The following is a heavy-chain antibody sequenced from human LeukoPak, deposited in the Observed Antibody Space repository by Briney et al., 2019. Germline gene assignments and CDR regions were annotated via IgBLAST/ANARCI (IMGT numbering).Heavy chain of an antibody. J-gene: IGHJ4*02. CDR2: MYSSGST. V-gene: IGHV4-61*02. CDR1: GGSISSSPYY. CDR3: ARGSFERSGTFDH. Sequence: PSETLSLTCSVSGGSISSSPYYWSWIRQPVGKGLEWIGRMYSSGSTSYTPSLQSRVTISLDTSKNQVSLKLSSVTAADTAVYYCARGSFERSGTFDHWGQGTLATVSS. D-gene: IGHD3-3*01.